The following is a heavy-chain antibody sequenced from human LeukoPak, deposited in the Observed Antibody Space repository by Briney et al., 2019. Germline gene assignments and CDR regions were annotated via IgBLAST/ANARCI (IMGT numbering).Heavy chain of an antibody. CDR1: GITFSSYG. CDR3: ARFPGDWYFDL. V-gene: IGHV3-33*01. D-gene: IGHD1-14*01. Sequence: GGSLGLSCAASGITFSSYGMHWVRQAPGKGLEWVAVIWYDGNNKYYADSVKGRFTISRDNSKNTLYLQMNSLRAEDTAVYYCARFPGDWYFDLWGRGTLVTVSS. J-gene: IGHJ2*01. CDR2: IWYDGNNK.